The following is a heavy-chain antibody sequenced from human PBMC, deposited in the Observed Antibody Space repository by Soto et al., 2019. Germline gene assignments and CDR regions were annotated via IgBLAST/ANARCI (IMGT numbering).Heavy chain of an antibody. D-gene: IGHD1-26*01. CDR2: ISANNGNT. J-gene: IGHJ4*02. Sequence: QVQLVQSGAEVKKPGASVKVSCKASGYTFTSYGISWVRQAPGQGLEWMGWISANNGNTNYAQKLQGRGTMTTATSTSTAYIELRSLRSDDTAVYYCARDRGSYALDYWGQGTLVTVSS. CDR1: GYTFTSYG. V-gene: IGHV1-18*01. CDR3: ARDRGSYALDY.